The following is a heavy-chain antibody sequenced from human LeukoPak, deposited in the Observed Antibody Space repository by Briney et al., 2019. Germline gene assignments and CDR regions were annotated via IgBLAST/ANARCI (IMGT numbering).Heavy chain of an antibody. J-gene: IGHJ4*02. CDR2: ISAYNGNT. CDR3: ARAGYYDSSGYTPH. V-gene: IGHV1-18*01. D-gene: IGHD3-22*01. Sequence: ASVKVSCKASGGTFSSYAISWVRQAPGQGLEWMGWISAYNGNTNYAQKLQGRVTMTTDTSTSTAYMELRSLRSDDTAVYHCARAGYYDSSGYTPHWGQGTLVTVSS. CDR1: GGTFSSYA.